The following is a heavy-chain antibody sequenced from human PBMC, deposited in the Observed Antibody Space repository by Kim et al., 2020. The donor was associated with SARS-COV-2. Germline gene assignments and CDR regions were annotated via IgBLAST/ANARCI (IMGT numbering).Heavy chain of an antibody. J-gene: IGHJ6*02. Sequence: GGSLRLSCAASGFTFHDYAMHWVRQAPGKGLEWVSGISWNSGNIGYADSVKGRFTISRDNAKNSLYLQMNSLRAEDTALYYCAKDDYGGDAGVYYGMDVWGQGTTVTVSS. V-gene: IGHV3-9*01. CDR2: ISWNSGNI. D-gene: IGHD4-17*01. CDR3: AKDDYGGDAGVYYGMDV. CDR1: GFTFHDYA.